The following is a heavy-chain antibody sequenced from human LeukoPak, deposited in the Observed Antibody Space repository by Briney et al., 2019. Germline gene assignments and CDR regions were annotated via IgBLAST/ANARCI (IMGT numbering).Heavy chain of an antibody. Sequence: PSETLSLTCAVYGGSFSSYYWTWIRQPPGKGLEWIGYIYFTGTTNYDPSLKSRVTISLDTSKNQFSLKLSSVTPADTAVYYCARGGSWYDYWGQGTLVTVSS. CDR2: IYFTGTT. V-gene: IGHV4-59*01. CDR3: ARGGSWYDY. D-gene: IGHD6-13*01. CDR1: GGSFSSYY. J-gene: IGHJ4*02.